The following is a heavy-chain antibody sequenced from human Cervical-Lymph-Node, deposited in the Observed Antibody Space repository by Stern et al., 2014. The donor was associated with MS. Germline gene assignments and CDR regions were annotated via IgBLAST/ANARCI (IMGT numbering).Heavy chain of an antibody. D-gene: IGHD5-24*01. V-gene: IGHV3-9*01. J-gene: IGHJ2*01. CDR3: ARLGYNTISWYFDL. Sequence: EVQLVESGGGLVQPGRSLRLSCAASGFTFDDYAMHWVRQAPGKGLEWVSGLNWNAVRIGYADSVKGRFTISRDNAKNSLYLQMNSLRTEDTAFYYCARLGYNTISWYFDLWGRGTLVTVSS. CDR2: LNWNAVRI. CDR1: GFTFDDYA.